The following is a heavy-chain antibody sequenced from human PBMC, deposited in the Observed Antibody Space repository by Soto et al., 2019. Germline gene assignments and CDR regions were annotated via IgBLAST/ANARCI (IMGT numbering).Heavy chain of an antibody. CDR3: ARDKTDAFDI. CDR2: INTNSGGT. CDR1: GYTFTGYY. V-gene: IGHV1-2*02. Sequence: GASVKVSCKASGYTFTGYYPHWVRQAPGQGLEWMGWINTNSGGTNFAQKFQGRVTMTRDTSISTAYMELRRLTYDDTAVYYCARDKTDAFDIWGQGTMVTVSS. J-gene: IGHJ3*02.